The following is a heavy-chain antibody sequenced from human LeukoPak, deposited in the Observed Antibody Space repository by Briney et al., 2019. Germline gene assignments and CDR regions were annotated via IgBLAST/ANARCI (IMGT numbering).Heavy chain of an antibody. CDR1: GFTFSNAW. J-gene: IGHJ4*02. CDR2: IKRKTDGGTT. D-gene: IGHD4-17*01. V-gene: IGHV3-15*01. Sequence: GGSLRLSCAASGFTFSNAWMSWVRQAPGKGLEWVGRIKRKTDGGTTDYAAPVKGRFTISRDDSKNTVYLQMNSLKTEDTAVYYCSAATVTSSGLFYFDYWGQGTQVTVSS. CDR3: SAATVTSSGLFYFDY.